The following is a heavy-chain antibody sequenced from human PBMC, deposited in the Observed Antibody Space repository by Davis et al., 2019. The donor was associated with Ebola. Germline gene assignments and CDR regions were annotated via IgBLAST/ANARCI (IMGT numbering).Heavy chain of an antibody. CDR1: GFSFSRYW. CDR2: IREDGSSK. CDR3: ARDTAWGALDI. D-gene: IGHD7-27*01. J-gene: IGHJ3*02. Sequence: GESLKISCAASGFSFSRYWMTWVRQAPGMGLEWVARIREDGSSKGYVDSVKGRFTISKDNAKNSLYLQMDSLRHEDTALYYCARDTAWGALDIWGQGTMVTVSS. V-gene: IGHV3-7*03.